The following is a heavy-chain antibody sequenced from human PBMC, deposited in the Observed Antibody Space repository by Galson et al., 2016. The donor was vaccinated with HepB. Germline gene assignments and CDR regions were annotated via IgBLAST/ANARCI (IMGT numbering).Heavy chain of an antibody. Sequence: SVKVSCKASGYTFTDYYIHWVRQAPGQGLEWMGRINPNSGGTNDAPMFEGRITMTRDTSIRTAYMELSRLRSDDTAVDYCGRNLGSFAGPYGMDVWGQGTTVTVSS. J-gene: IGHJ6*02. V-gene: IGHV1-2*06. CDR3: GRNLGSFAGPYGMDV. CDR2: INPNSGGT. D-gene: IGHD3-9*01. CDR1: GYTFTDYY.